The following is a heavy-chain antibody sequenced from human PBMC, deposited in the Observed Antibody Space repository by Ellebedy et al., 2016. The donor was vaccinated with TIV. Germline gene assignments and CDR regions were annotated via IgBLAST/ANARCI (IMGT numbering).Heavy chain of an antibody. CDR1: GFSFSSYG. V-gene: IGHV3-30*18. CDR2: ISYDGSNK. CDR3: AKDSSRGVLGSGVTRFNP. J-gene: IGHJ5*02. D-gene: IGHD3-10*01. Sequence: PGGSLRLSCAASGFSFSSYGIHWVRQAPGKGLEWVAVISYDGSNKFYADSVRGRLTISRDNSRNTLYLQRNSLRAEDTAVYYGAKDSSRGVLGSGVTRFNPWGQGTLVTVSS.